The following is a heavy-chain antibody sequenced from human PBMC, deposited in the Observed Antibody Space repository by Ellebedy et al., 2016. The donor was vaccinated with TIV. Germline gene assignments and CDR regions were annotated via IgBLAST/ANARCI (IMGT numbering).Heavy chain of an antibody. CDR1: GFTFSSYA. J-gene: IGHJ4*02. Sequence: PGGSLRLSCAASGFTFSSYAMSWVRQAPGKGLEWVSSISGSDGSTYYADSVKGRFTVSRDNSKNTLYLQMNSLRAEDTALYYCAKARSGVAAAGTNYWGQGTLVTVSS. D-gene: IGHD6-13*01. CDR3: AKARSGVAAAGTNY. V-gene: IGHV3-23*01. CDR2: ISGSDGST.